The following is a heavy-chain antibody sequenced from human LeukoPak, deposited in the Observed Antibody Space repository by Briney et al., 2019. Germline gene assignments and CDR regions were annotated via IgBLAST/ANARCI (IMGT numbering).Heavy chain of an antibody. V-gene: IGHV1-69*04. D-gene: IGHD1-26*01. CDR1: GGTFSSYA. Sequence: ASVKVSCKASGGTFSSYAISWVRQAPGQGLEWMGRIIPILGIANYAQKFQGRVTITADKSTSTAYMELSSLRSEDTAVYYCARFSSRGSYFDYWGQGTLVTVSS. J-gene: IGHJ4*02. CDR3: ARFSSRGSYFDY. CDR2: IIPILGIA.